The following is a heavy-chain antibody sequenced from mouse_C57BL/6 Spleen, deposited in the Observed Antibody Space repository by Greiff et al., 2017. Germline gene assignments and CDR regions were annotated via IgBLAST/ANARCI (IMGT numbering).Heavy chain of an antibody. Sequence: EVKVVESGGGLVKPGGSLKLSCAASGFTFSDYGMHWVRQAPEKGLEWVAYISSGSSTLYYADTVKGRFTISSDNAKNTLFLQMTSLRSEDTAMYYCARKEGAQAIDYWGQGTTLTVSS. CDR2: ISSGSSTL. D-gene: IGHD3-2*02. CDR1: GFTFSDYG. J-gene: IGHJ2*01. V-gene: IGHV5-17*01. CDR3: ARKEGAQAIDY.